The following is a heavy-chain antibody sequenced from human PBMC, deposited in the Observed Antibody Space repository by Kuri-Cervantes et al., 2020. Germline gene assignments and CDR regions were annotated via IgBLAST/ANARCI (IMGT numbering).Heavy chain of an antibody. J-gene: IGHJ6*02. V-gene: IGHV3-33*01. D-gene: IGHD6-19*01. CDR2: IWYDGSNK. Sequence: GGSLRLSCAASGFTFSSYGMHWVRQAPGKGLEWVAVIWYDGSNKYYADSVKGRFTISRDNSKNTLYLQMNSLRAEDTAVYYCARDGVAVAGTPLYYHYGMDVWGQGTTVTVSS. CDR3: ARDGVAVAGTPLYYHYGMDV. CDR1: GFTFSSYG.